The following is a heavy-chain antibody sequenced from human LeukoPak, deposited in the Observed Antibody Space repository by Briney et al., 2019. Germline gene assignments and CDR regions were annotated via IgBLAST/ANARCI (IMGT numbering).Heavy chain of an antibody. CDR1: GFTFNSYW. V-gene: IGHV3-7*01. CDR2: IAEDGSER. J-gene: IGHJ5*02. D-gene: IGHD1-1*01. CDR3: ARDDRTGRTTYNWFDP. Sequence: PGGSLRLSCAASGFTFNSYWMSWVRQAPGKGLEWVANIAEDGSERYYVDSVKGRFTISRDKAKNSLHLQMNSLRAEDTAVYYCARDDRTGRTTYNWFDPWGQGTLVTVSS.